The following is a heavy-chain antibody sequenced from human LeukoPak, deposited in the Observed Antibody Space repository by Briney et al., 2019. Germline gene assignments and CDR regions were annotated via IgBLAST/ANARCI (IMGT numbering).Heavy chain of an antibody. D-gene: IGHD6-13*01. J-gene: IGHJ4*02. CDR2: INPNSGAT. Sequence: GASVKVSCKASGYTFTGYYIHWVRQAPGQGLEWMGWINPNSGATNYAQNFQGRVTMARGTSINTTYMELSRLRSDDTAVYYCARGYSSSFKRYFDYWGQGALVTVSS. CDR1: GYTFTGYY. CDR3: ARGYSSSFKRYFDY. V-gene: IGHV1-2*02.